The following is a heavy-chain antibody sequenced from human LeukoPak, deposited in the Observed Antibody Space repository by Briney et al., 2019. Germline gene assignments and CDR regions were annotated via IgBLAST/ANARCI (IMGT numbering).Heavy chain of an antibody. CDR1: GGTFSSYA. J-gene: IGHJ6*02. Sequence: ASVKVSCKASGGTFSSYAISWVRQAPGQGLEWMGGIILIFGTANYAQKFQGRVTITADESTSTAYMELSSLRSEDTAVYYCARRGGANGDYYYYGMDVWGQGTTVTVSS. CDR3: ARRGGANGDYYYYGMDV. V-gene: IGHV1-69*13. D-gene: IGHD4-17*01. CDR2: IILIFGTA.